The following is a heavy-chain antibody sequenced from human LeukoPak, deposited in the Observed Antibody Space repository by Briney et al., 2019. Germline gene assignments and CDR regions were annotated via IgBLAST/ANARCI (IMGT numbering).Heavy chain of an antibody. J-gene: IGHJ6*02. CDR3: AKAVGFGEAYGMDV. V-gene: IGHV3-30*18. CDR1: GFTFSNYA. Sequence: GGSLRLSCAASGFTFSNYARHWIRQGPGKGLKWVGVISYDGTNKYYADSVKGRFSISRDNSKNTLYLQMNRLRPEDTAVYYCAKAVGFGEAYGMDVWGQGTTVTVSS. D-gene: IGHD3-10*01. CDR2: ISYDGTNK.